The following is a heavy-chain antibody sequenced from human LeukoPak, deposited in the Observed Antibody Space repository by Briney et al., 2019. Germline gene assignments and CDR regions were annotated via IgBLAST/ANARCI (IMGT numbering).Heavy chain of an antibody. V-gene: IGHV3-74*01. CDR2: INSDGSST. CDR1: GFTFSSYW. Sequence: PGGSLRLSCAASGFTFSSYWMHWVRQAPGKGLVWVSRINSDGSSTSYADSAKGRFTISRDNAKNTLYLQMTSLRAEDRAVYYCARGYSYGYRIDYWGQGTLVTVSS. J-gene: IGHJ4*02. D-gene: IGHD5-18*01. CDR3: ARGYSYGYRIDY.